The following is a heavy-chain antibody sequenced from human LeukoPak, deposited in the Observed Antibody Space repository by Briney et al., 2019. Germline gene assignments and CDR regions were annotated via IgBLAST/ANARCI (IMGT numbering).Heavy chain of an antibody. CDR1: GFTFSSYA. J-gene: IGHJ5*02. CDR3: AKLVPSDDFWSGYLGWFDP. D-gene: IGHD3-3*01. CDR2: ISANGGST. Sequence: PGGSLRLSCTASGFTFSSYAMSWVRQAPGKGLEWISAISANGGSTYYAESVKGRFTISRDNSKNTLYMQMNSLRSEDTAVYYCAKLVPSDDFWSGYLGWFDPWGQGTLVTVSS. V-gene: IGHV3-23*01.